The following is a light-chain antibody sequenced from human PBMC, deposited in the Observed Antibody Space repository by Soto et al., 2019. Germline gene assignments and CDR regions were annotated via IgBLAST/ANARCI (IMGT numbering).Light chain of an antibody. CDR2: GEN. V-gene: IGLV1-40*01. CDR1: TSNIGAPYD. Sequence: QAVLTQQPSVSGAPGQRLSISCTGSTSNIGAPYDVHWYQHLPGAAPKLLIYGENNRPSGVPDRFSGSKSGTSASLAITSLQAEDEADYYCQSYDISLHNYVFGTGTKVTVL. J-gene: IGLJ1*01. CDR3: QSYDISLHNYV.